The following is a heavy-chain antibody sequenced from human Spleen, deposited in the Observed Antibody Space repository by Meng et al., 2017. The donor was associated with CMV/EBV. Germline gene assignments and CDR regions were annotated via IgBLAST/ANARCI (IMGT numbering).Heavy chain of an antibody. J-gene: IGHJ4*02. Sequence: VSGASITTTDYHWSWIRQPPGKGLEWIGNIFESGFTSYNPALARRTTISIDSSNNQFSLTLNSVTAADTAVYFCARVIVTTEHFASWGQGTLVTFSS. CDR3: ARVIVTTEHFAS. V-gene: IGHV4-30-4*01. CDR1: GASITTTDYH. CDR2: IFESGFT. D-gene: IGHD4-17*01.